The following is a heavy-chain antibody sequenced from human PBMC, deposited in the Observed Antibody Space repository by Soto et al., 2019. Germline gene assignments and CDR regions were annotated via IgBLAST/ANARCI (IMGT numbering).Heavy chain of an antibody. CDR2: IWYDGSHT. V-gene: IGHV3-33*01. J-gene: IGHJ6*02. D-gene: IGHD1-1*01. CDR1: GFIFKHHA. CDR3: ARDEQQLAPYAMDV. Sequence: QVQLVESGGGVVQPGRSLRLSCAASGFIFKHHAMHWVRQAAGKGLEWVAQIWYDGSHTYNTDSVKGRFTISRDNLKDMVYLQMDSLRAEDTAVYYCARDEQQLAPYAMDVWGQGTTVTVSS.